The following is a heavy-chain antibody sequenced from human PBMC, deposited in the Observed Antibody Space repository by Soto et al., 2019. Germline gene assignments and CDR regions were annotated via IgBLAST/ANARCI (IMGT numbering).Heavy chain of an antibody. J-gene: IGHJ4*02. CDR1: GYTFSNYG. V-gene: IGHV1-18*01. CDR3: ARERRWEPLLY. CDR2: VSAYNRNT. Sequence: QVQLVQSGPEVKKPGASVKVSCKGSGYTFSNYGVTWVRQAPGQGLERLGWVSAYNRNTDYAQKLEDRATMAVDTSTNTAYLELRGLTPDDTAVNYCARERRWEPLLYWGQGTL. D-gene: IGHD1-26*01.